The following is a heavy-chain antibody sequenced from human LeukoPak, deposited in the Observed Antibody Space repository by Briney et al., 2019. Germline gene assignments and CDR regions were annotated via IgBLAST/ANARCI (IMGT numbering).Heavy chain of an antibody. CDR2: VYSGGET. J-gene: IGHJ4*02. Sequence: GGSLRLSCAASGFTVSSDYITWVRQAPGKGLEWVSVVYSGGETYYAESVKGRFTVSRDNSKNTVYLQMNSLRAEDTAVYFCARGAIAARPSDSWGQGTLVTVSS. CDR3: ARGAIAARPSDS. V-gene: IGHV3-66*01. D-gene: IGHD6-6*01. CDR1: GFTVSSDY.